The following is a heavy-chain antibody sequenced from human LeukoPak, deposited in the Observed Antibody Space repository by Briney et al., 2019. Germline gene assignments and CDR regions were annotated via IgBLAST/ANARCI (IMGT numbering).Heavy chain of an antibody. CDR1: GVSISSYY. J-gene: IGHJ5*02. Sequence: PSETLSLTCTVSGVSISSYYWSWIRQPPGKGLEWIGYMYYSGSTNYNPSLKSRVTISVDTSKNQFSLKLSSVTAADTAVYYCARLQPYNWFDPWGQGTLVIVSS. D-gene: IGHD2-2*01. V-gene: IGHV4-59*08. CDR2: MYYSGST. CDR3: ARLQPYNWFDP.